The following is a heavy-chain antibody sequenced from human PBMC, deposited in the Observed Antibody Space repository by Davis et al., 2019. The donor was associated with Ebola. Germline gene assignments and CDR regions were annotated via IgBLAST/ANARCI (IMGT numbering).Heavy chain of an antibody. CDR3: AMGWMQGGLAN. D-gene: IGHD5-18*01. Sequence: PSETLSLTCAISGDSVSGGSGGWNWLRQSPSRGLEWLGRTYYGSKWNNDYAVSVKSRIIINPDTSKNQFSLQLNSVTPEDTAVYYCAMGWMQGGLANWGQGTLVTVSS. J-gene: IGHJ4*02. CDR2: TYYGSKWNN. CDR1: GDSVSGGSGG. V-gene: IGHV6-1*01.